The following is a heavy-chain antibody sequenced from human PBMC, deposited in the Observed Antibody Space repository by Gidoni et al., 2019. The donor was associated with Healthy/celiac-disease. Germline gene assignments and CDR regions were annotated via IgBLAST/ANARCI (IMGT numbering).Heavy chain of an antibody. CDR1: GFTFRSHG. D-gene: IGHD2-2*01. CDR2: ISSSSSYI. Sequence: EVQLVESGGGLVKPGGSRRLSCAPSGFTFRSHGMNWVRQAPGKGLEWVSSISSSSSYIYYADSVKGRFTISRDNAKNSLYLQMNSLRAEDTAVYYCARTNRNIVVVPAADMDVWGQGTTVTVSS. CDR3: ARTNRNIVVVPAADMDV. V-gene: IGHV3-21*01. J-gene: IGHJ6*02.